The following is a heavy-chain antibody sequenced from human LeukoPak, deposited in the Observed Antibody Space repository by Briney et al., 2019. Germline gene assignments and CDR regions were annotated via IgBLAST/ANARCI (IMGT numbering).Heavy chain of an antibody. D-gene: IGHD2-2*01. Sequence: PGGSLRLSCEASGFXFSNYWMSWVRQAPGKGLEWMANIKQDGSEKYYVDSVKGRFTISRDNAKNSLYLQMNSLRAEDTAVYNCARTAGYSSIVFDIWGQGTMVTVSS. CDR2: IKQDGSEK. CDR3: ARTAGYSSIVFDI. CDR1: GFXFSNYW. J-gene: IGHJ3*02. V-gene: IGHV3-7*02.